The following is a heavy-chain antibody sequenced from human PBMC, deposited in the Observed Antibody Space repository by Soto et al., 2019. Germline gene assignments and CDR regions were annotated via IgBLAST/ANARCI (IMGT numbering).Heavy chain of an antibody. Sequence: GGSLRLSCAASGFTFSSYRMHWVRQAPGKGLVWVSRINSDGSSTSYADSVKGRFTTSRDNAKNTLYLQMNSLRAEDTAVYYCAIRASYYDSSGYFDYWGQGTLVTVSS. CDR2: INSDGSST. V-gene: IGHV3-74*01. CDR1: GFTFSSYR. CDR3: AIRASYYDSSGYFDY. J-gene: IGHJ4*02. D-gene: IGHD3-22*01.